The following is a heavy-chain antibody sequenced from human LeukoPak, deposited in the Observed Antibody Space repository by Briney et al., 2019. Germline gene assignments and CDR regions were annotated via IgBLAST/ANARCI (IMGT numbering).Heavy chain of an antibody. CDR2: IYSGDST. V-gene: IGHV3-66*02. J-gene: IGHJ4*02. CDR3: ARGSVETTEDF. Sequence: GGSLRLSCAASGFTVSSNYMSWVRQAPGKGLEWVSVIYSGDSTYYADSVKGRFTISRDNSKNTLYLQMNSLRPDDTAVYYCARGSVETTEDFWGQGTLVTVSS. CDR1: GFTVSSNY. D-gene: IGHD4-23*01.